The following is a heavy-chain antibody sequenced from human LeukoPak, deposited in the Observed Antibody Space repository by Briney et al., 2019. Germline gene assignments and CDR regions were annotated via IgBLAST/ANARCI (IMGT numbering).Heavy chain of an antibody. V-gene: IGHV4-59*01. CDR1: GGSISSYY. CDR3: AREEVGATNGFDY. CDR2: IYYSGST. Sequence: PSETLSLTCTVSGGSISSYYWSWIRQPPGKGLEWIGYIYYSGSTNYNPSLKSRVTISVDTSKNQFSLRLSSVTAADTAVYYCAREEVGATNGFDYWGQGTLVTVSS. J-gene: IGHJ4*02. D-gene: IGHD1-26*01.